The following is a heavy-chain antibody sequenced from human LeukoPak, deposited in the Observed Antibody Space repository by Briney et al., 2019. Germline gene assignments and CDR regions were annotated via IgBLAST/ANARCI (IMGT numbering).Heavy chain of an antibody. D-gene: IGHD3-10*01. Sequence: PGGSLRLSCAASGFTFSSYSMNWVRQAPGKGLEWVSYISSSSSTIYYADSVKGRFTISRDNAKNSLYLQMNSLRAEDTAVYYCAKGGQVVRGVINWFDPWGQGTLVTVSS. V-gene: IGHV3-48*01. CDR3: AKGGQVVRGVINWFDP. CDR1: GFTFSSYS. CDR2: ISSSSSTI. J-gene: IGHJ5*02.